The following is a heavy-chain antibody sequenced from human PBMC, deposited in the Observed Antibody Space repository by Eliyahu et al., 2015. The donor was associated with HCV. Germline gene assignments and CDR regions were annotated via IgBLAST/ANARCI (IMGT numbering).Heavy chain of an antibody. CDR2: ISGSGGTT. V-gene: IGHV3-23*01. Sequence: EVQLLESGGGLVQPGGSLRLSCVVSGFNFNNFAMTWIRQVPGKGLQWVSSISGSGGTTYYADSVKGRFTISRDNSKKILFLQMSSLRAEDTATYYCAKKLGQGTVLVPGTYDQWGQGAPVTVSS. J-gene: IGHJ4*02. CDR1: GFNFNNFA. D-gene: IGHD6-19*01. CDR3: AKKLGQGTVLVPGTYDQ.